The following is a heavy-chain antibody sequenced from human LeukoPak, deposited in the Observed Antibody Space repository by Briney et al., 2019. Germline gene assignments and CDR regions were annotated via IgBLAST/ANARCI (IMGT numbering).Heavy chain of an antibody. CDR1: GFTLSHYW. CDR2: IKPDGSDT. J-gene: IGHJ4*02. D-gene: IGHD3-3*01. CDR3: ATVGYSNYDLDF. V-gene: IGHV3-7*01. Sequence: GGSLRLSCAVSGFTLSHYWMSWVRQARGKGLEWVANIKPDGSDTYYMDSVEGRFTISRDNAMSSLYLQMNSLRAEDTAVYYCATVGYSNYDLDFWGQGTLVTVSS.